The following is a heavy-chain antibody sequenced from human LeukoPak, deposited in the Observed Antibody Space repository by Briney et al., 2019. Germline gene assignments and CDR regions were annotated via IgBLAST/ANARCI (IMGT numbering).Heavy chain of an antibody. J-gene: IGHJ3*02. V-gene: IGHV4-59*01. CDR3: ASEATYYYGSGSDAFDI. Sequence: SETLSLTCTVSGGSISSYYWSWIRQPPGKGLEWIGYTYYSGSTNYNPSLKSRVTISVDTSKNQFSLKLSSVTAADTAVYYCASEATYYYGSGSDAFDIWGQGTMVTVSS. D-gene: IGHD3-10*01. CDR2: TYYSGST. CDR1: GGSISSYY.